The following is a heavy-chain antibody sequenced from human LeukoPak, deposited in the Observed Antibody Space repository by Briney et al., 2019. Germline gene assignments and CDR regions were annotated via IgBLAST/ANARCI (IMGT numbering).Heavy chain of an antibody. CDR1: GDSISSSTSY. CDR3: ARADSGSYYHDY. D-gene: IGHD1-26*01. CDR2: IYYSGST. Sequence: SETLSLTCTVSGDSISSSTSYWGWIRQPPGKGLEWIANIYYSGSTYYNVSLKSRVTISADTSKNQFSLKLSSVTAADTAVYYCARADSGSYYHDYWGQGTLVTVSS. J-gene: IGHJ4*02. V-gene: IGHV4-39*01.